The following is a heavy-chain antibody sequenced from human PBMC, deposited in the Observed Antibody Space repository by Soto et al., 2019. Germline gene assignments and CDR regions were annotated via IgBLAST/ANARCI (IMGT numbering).Heavy chain of an antibody. CDR2: IIPIFGTA. V-gene: IGHV1-69*13. D-gene: IGHD1-7*01. CDR1: GGTFSSYA. J-gene: IGHJ6*02. CDR3: ARGRITGTRDYYYYYGMDV. Sequence: SVKVSFKASGGTFSSYASSWVRQAPGQGLEWMGGIIPIFGTANYAQKFQGRVTITADESTGTAYMELSSLRSEDTAVYYCARGRITGTRDYYYYYGMDVWGQGTTVTVSS.